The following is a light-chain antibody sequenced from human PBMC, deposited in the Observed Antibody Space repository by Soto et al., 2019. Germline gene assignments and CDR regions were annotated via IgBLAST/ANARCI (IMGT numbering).Light chain of an antibody. Sequence: IVVTMSPSSLSVSPGERATLSCRASQSVSSNLAWYQQKPGQAPRLLLYGASTRATGIPARFSGSGSGTEFNLTISSLQSEDFGVYYCQQRSNRITFGQGTRLEIK. CDR3: QQRSNRIT. CDR1: QSVSSN. J-gene: IGKJ5*01. V-gene: IGKV3-15*01. CDR2: GAS.